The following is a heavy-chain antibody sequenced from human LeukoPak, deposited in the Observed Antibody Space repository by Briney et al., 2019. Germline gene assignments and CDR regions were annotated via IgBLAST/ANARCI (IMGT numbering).Heavy chain of an antibody. J-gene: IGHJ4*02. CDR2: IYYSGST. Sequence: PSETLSLTCTVSGDSINNYYWNWLRQPPGKGLEWIGNIYYSGSTKYNPSLKSRVIISLDTSKNQFSLKLNSVTAADTAVYYCARGRLSPSAFRPFEYWGQGTLVTVSS. CDR3: ARGRLSPSAFRPFEY. V-gene: IGHV4-59*01. D-gene: IGHD2/OR15-2a*01. CDR1: GDSINNYY.